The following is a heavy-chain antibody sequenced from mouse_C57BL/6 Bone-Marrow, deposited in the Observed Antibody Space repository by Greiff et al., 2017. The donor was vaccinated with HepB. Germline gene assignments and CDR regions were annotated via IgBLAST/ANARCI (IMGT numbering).Heavy chain of an antibody. CDR2: IDPANGNT. Sequence: VQLKESVAELVRPGASVKLSCTASGFNITNTYMHWVKQRPEQGLEWIGRIDPANGNTKYAPKFQGKATITADTSSNTAYLQLSSLTSEDTAIYYCARDYDGSSVWYFDVWGTGTTVTVSS. J-gene: IGHJ1*03. V-gene: IGHV14-3*01. CDR1: GFNITNTY. D-gene: IGHD1-1*01. CDR3: ARDYDGSSVWYFDV.